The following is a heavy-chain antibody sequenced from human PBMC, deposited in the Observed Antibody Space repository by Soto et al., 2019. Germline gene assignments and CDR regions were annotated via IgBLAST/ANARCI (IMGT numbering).Heavy chain of an antibody. Sequence: QVQLQESGPGLVKPSETLSLTCTVSGCSISRYYWRWIRQPPGKGLEWIGYINYSGSTTYNLALKSRVTISVDTSKNQFSLRLSTVTAADTAVFDCARWPGNGWFFFAYWGQGPLVTVSS. CDR2: INYSGST. V-gene: IGHV4-59*08. CDR1: GCSISRYY. D-gene: IGHD6-19*01. CDR3: ARWPGNGWFFFAY. J-gene: IGHJ4*02.